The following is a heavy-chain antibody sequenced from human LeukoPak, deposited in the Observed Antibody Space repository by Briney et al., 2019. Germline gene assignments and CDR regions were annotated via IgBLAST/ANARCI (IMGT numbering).Heavy chain of an antibody. CDR2: ISGSGGST. V-gene: IGHV3-23*01. CDR3: AKSLGGRYCSGGSCYEDY. CDR1: GSTFSGNA. Sequence: PGGSLRLSCAASGSTFSGNAMSWVRQAPGKGLEWVSAISGSGGSTYYADSVKGRFTISRDNSKNTLYLQMNSLRADDTAVYYCAKSLGGRYCSGGSCYEDYWGQGTLVTVSS. D-gene: IGHD2-15*01. J-gene: IGHJ4*02.